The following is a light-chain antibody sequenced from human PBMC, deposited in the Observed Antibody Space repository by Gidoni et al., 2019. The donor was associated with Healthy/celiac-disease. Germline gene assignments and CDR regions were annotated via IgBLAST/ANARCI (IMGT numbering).Light chain of an antibody. Sequence: DIQMTQSPSTLSASVGDRVTITCRASQSISSWLAWYQQKPGKAPKLLIYKASSLESGVLSRFSGSGSGTEFTLTISSLQPDDFATYYCQQYNSYSETFXXXTKLEIK. CDR1: QSISSW. V-gene: IGKV1-5*03. J-gene: IGKJ2*01. CDR3: QQYNSYSET. CDR2: KAS.